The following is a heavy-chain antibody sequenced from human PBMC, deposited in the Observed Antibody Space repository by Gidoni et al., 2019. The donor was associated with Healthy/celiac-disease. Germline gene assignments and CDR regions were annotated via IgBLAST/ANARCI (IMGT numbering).Heavy chain of an antibody. CDR1: GVSISSGCYY. V-gene: IGHV4-31*03. J-gene: IGHJ6*02. D-gene: IGHD2-21*02. CDR2: IYYRGST. Sequence: QLQLQESGPGLVKPSQTLSLTCPVSGVSISSGCYYWSWIRQHPGKGLEWIGYIYYRGSTYYNPSLKSRVTISVDTSKNQCSLKLSSVTAADTAVYYCASGSVTAIPSYYYYGMDVWGQGTTVTVSS. CDR3: ASGSVTAIPSYYYYGMDV.